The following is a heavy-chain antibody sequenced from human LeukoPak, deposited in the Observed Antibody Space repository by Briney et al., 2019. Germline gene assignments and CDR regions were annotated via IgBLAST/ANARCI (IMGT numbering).Heavy chain of an antibody. CDR2: ISGSGGST. D-gene: IGHD3-9*01. J-gene: IGHJ4*02. CDR3: AKDQWRYDTLTGYYHRYFDY. V-gene: IGHV3-23*01. CDR1: GFTFSSYA. Sequence: GGSLRLSCAASGFTFSSYAMSWVRQAPGKGLEWVSAISGSGGSTYYADSVKGRFTISRDNSKNTLYLQMNSLRAEDTAVYYCAKDQWRYDTLTGYYHRYFDYWGQGTLVTVSS.